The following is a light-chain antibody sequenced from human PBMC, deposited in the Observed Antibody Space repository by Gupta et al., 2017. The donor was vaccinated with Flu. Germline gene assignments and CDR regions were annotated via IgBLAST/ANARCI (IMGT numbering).Light chain of an antibody. J-gene: IGKJ1*01. V-gene: IGKV3-11*01. CDR2: DAS. CDR1: QSVSSY. CDR3: QQRSNWPPWT. Sequence: ATLSLSPGESATLSCRASQSVSSYLAWYQQKPGQAPRLLIYDASNRATGIPARFSGSGSGTDVTLTISSREPEDFAVYYCQQRSNWPPWTFGQGTKVEIK.